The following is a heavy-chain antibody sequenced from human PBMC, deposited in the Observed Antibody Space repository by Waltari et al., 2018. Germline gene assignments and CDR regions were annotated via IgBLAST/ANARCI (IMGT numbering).Heavy chain of an antibody. CDR3: VRTGAYKWLLGADAFDI. Sequence: QVQLVQSGAEVKKPGASVKVSCKASGYTFTGYYMHWVRQAPGQGLEWMGWINPNSGGTNYAQKFQGRVTMTRDTSISTAYMELSRLRSDDTAVYYCVRTGAYKWLLGADAFDIWGQGTMVTVSS. D-gene: IGHD3-22*01. J-gene: IGHJ3*02. V-gene: IGHV1-2*02. CDR1: GYTFTGYY. CDR2: INPNSGGT.